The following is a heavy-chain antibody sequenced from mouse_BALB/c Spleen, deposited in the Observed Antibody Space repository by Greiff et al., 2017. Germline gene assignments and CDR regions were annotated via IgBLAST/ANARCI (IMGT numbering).Heavy chain of an antibody. CDR3: TRWAITTKGDY. V-gene: IGHV1-5*01. Sequence: EVQLQESGTVLARPGASVKMSCKASGYTFTSYWMHWVKQRPGQGLGWIGAIYPGNSDTSYNQKFKGKAKLTAVTSTSTAYMELSSLTNEDSAVYYCTRWAITTKGDYWGQGTTLTVSS. D-gene: IGHD1-1*01. J-gene: IGHJ2*01. CDR1: GYTFTSYW. CDR2: IYPGNSDT.